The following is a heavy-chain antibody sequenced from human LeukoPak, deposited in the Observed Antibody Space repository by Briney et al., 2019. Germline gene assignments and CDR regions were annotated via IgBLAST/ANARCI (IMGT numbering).Heavy chain of an antibody. Sequence: GRSLRLSCVASGFTFSSYGMHWVRQAPGKGLEWVAVIWYDGSNKYYADSVKGRFTISRDNSKNTLYLQMNSLRAEDTAVYYCARDAERVYYDSSGYFVAYYFDYWGRGTLVTVSS. J-gene: IGHJ4*02. V-gene: IGHV3-33*01. CDR3: ARDAERVYYDSSGYFVAYYFDY. CDR2: IWYDGSNK. CDR1: GFTFSSYG. D-gene: IGHD3-22*01.